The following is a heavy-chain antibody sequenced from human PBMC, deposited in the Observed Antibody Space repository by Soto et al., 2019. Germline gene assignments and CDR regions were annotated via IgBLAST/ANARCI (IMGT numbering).Heavy chain of an antibody. CDR1: GGTFSSYA. J-gene: IGHJ5*02. V-gene: IGHV1-69*13. CDR2: VIPIFGTA. CDR3: ARDMEVAGDRRFDP. D-gene: IGHD6-19*01. Sequence: VASVKVPCKASGGTFSSYAISWVRQAPGQGREWMGGVIPIFGTAKYAQKFQRRVTITADESTSTAYIEPSSLRSEDTAGYYCARDMEVAGDRRFDPWGQGTLVTVS.